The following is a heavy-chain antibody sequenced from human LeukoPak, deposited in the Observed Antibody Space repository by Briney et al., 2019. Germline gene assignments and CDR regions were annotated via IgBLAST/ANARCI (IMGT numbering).Heavy chain of an antibody. D-gene: IGHD2-2*01. V-gene: IGHV3-23*01. CDR1: GFTFSSYA. CDR3: AKDARHLYCSSTSCPYYFDY. J-gene: IGHJ4*02. Sequence: TGGFLRLSCAASGFTFSSYAMSWVRQAPGKGLEWVSAISGSGGSTYYADSVKGRFTISRDNSKNTLYLQMNSLRAEDTAVYYCAKDARHLYCSSTSCPYYFDYWGQGTLVTVSS. CDR2: ISGSGGST.